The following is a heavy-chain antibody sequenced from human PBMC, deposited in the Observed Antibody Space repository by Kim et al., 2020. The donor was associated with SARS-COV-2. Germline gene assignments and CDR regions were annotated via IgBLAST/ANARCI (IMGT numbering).Heavy chain of an antibody. CDR1: GYSISSGYY. CDR3: ARIPVVTPSPWFDP. J-gene: IGHJ5*02. Sequence: SETLSLTCTVSGYSISSGYYWGWIRQPPGKGLEWIGSIYHSGSTYYNPSLKSRVTISVDTSKNQFSLKLSSVTAADTAVYYCARIPVVTPSPWFDPWGQG. CDR2: IYHSGST. V-gene: IGHV4-38-2*02. D-gene: IGHD2-15*01.